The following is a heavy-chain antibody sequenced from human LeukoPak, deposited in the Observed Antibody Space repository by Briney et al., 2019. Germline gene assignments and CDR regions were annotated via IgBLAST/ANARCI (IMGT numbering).Heavy chain of an antibody. CDR3: ARESPPADCSGGSCYPGSFDY. D-gene: IGHD2-15*01. V-gene: IGHV3-23*01. CDR2: ISHSGVTT. Sequence: GGSLRLSCAASGFTFNNYAINWVRQAPGKGLEWVSAISHSGVTTYYADSVKGRFTISRDNSKNTLFLQMNSLRSEDTAVYYCARESPPADCSGGSCYPGSFDYWGQGTLVTVSS. CDR1: GFTFNNYA. J-gene: IGHJ4*02.